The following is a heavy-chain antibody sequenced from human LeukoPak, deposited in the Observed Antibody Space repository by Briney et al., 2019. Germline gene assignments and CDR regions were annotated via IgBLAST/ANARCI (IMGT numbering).Heavy chain of an antibody. J-gene: IGHJ6*02. CDR3: AIVRGSSSWYAYYYYYYGMDV. CDR1: GYTFTSYG. D-gene: IGHD6-13*01. CDR2: ISAYNGNT. V-gene: IGHV1-18*01. Sequence: ASVKVSCKASGYTFTSYGISWVRQAPGQGLEWMGWISAYNGNTNYAQKLQGRVTMTTDTSTSIAYMELRSLRSDDTAVYYCAIVRGSSSWYAYYYYYYGMDVWGQGTTVTVSS.